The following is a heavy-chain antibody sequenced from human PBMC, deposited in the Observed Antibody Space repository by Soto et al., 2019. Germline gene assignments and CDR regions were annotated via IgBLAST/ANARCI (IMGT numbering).Heavy chain of an antibody. CDR1: GFTFSSYA. D-gene: IGHD3-3*01. CDR2: ISGSGGST. V-gene: IGHV3-23*01. Sequence: GGSLRLSCAASGFTFSSYAMSWVRQAPGKGLEWVSAISGSGGSTYYADSVKGRFTISRDNSKNTLYLQMNSLRAEDTAVYYCAKAVVIWSGPRYFDYWGKGTLVTVSS. CDR3: AKAVVIWSGPRYFDY. J-gene: IGHJ4*02.